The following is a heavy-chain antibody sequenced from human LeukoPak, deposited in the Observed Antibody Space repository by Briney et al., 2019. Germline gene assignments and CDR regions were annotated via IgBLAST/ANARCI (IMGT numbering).Heavy chain of an antibody. Sequence: GGSLRLSCAASGFTFSSYELYWVRQAPGKGLEWISYISSRSSTIKYADSVRGRFTISRADARESLFLQMNSLRAEDTAIYYCGASRQYVGAFDVWGQGTLVTVSS. CDR2: ISSRSSTI. CDR3: GASRQYVGAFDV. V-gene: IGHV3-48*03. CDR1: GFTFSSYE. J-gene: IGHJ3*01. D-gene: IGHD3-16*01.